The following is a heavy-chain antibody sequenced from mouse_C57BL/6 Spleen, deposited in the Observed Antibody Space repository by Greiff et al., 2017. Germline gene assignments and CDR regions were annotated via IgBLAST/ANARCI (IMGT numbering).Heavy chain of an antibody. Sequence: QVQLQQSGAELVRPGASVTLSCKASGYTFTDYEMHWVKQTPVHGLEWIGAIDPETGGTAYNQKFKGKAILTADKSSSTAYMELRSLTSEDSAVYYCTMGGYPYAMDYWGQGTSVTVSS. CDR3: TMGGYPYAMDY. V-gene: IGHV1-15*01. D-gene: IGHD1-2*01. J-gene: IGHJ4*01. CDR2: IDPETGGT. CDR1: GYTFTDYE.